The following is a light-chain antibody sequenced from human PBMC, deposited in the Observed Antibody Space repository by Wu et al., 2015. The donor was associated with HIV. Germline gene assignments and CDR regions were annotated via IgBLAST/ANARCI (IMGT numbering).Light chain of an antibody. Sequence: CRASQXVTSSYLTWYQPETWPGSPGSSSMWLHQGTGIPDRFSGSASGTDFTLTISRLEPEDSAFYYCQQYGASPPVTFGQGTRLEIK. CDR1: QXVTSSY. CDR3: QQYGASPPVT. V-gene: IGKV3-20*01. J-gene: IGKJ5*01. CDR2: WL.